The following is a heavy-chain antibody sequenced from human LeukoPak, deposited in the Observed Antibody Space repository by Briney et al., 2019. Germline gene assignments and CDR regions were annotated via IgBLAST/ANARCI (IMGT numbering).Heavy chain of an antibody. CDR1: GGSISSDY. CDR2: IYYSGST. CDR3: ARDYYGDFYFDY. V-gene: IGHV4-59*01. D-gene: IGHD4-17*01. J-gene: IGHJ4*02. Sequence: SETLSLTCTVSGGSISSDYWSWIRQPPGKGLEWIGYIYYSGSTNYNPSLKSRVTISVDTSKNQFSLKLSSVTAADTAVYYCARDYYGDFYFDYWGQGTTVTVSS.